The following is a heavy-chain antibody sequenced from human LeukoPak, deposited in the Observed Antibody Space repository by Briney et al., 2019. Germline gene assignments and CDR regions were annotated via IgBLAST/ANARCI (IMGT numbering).Heavy chain of an antibody. V-gene: IGHV3-53*01. CDR3: ASGYYYDSSGYYPFDY. J-gene: IGHJ4*02. CDR2: IYSGGST. D-gene: IGHD3-22*01. CDR1: GCTVSSNY. Sequence: SGGSLRLSCAASGCTVSSNYMSWVRQAPGKGLEWVSVIYSGGSTYYADSEKGRFTISRDNSKNTLYLQMNSLRAEDTAVYYCASGYYYDSSGYYPFDYWGQGTLVTVSS.